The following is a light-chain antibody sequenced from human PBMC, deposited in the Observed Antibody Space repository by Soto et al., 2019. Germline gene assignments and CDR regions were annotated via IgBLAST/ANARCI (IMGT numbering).Light chain of an antibody. J-gene: IGLJ3*02. V-gene: IGLV2-23*01. CDR1: SSDVGGYNL. CDR2: EGS. Sequence: QSALTQPASVSGSPEQSITISCTGTSSDVGGYNLVSWYQQHPGKAPKLMIYEGSKRPSGVSSRFSGSKSGNTASLTISGLQAEDEADYYCSSHEGSSPPTWVFGGGTKPTVL. CDR3: SSHEGSSPPTWV.